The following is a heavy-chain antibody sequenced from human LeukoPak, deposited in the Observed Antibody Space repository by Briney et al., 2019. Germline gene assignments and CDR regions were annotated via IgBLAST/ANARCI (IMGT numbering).Heavy chain of an antibody. D-gene: IGHD2-21*02. V-gene: IGHV3-23*01. J-gene: IGHJ4*02. Sequence: GGSLRLACAAAGFTFSTYAMSWVRQAPGEGLDWVSSISGAADTFYYADSVKGRFTTSRDNSGNTVYLQMDRLRAHDTAVYHCAKQGSDSSPKFHDYWAQGPLVSVPS. CDR3: AKQGSDSSPKFHDY. CDR1: GFTFSTYA. CDR2: ISGAADTF.